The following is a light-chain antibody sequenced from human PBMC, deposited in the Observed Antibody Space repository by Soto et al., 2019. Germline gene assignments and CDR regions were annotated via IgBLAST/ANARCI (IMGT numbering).Light chain of an antibody. J-gene: IGKJ5*01. CDR1: QSVSNNY. Sequence: LTQSPGTLSLSPGERATLSCMASQSVSNNYLAWYQQKPGQAPRLLIYGASNRATGIPDRFSGSVSVTDFTLTISRLEPEDSAVYYWQQYGSPPTFSQGTRLE. CDR2: GAS. CDR3: QQYGSPPT. V-gene: IGKV3-20*01.